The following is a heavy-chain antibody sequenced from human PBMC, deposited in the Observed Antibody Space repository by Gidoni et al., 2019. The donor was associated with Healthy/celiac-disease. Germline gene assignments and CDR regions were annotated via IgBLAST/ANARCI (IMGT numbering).Heavy chain of an antibody. Sequence: QVQLVQSGAEVKKPGSSVKVSCKASGGTFSSYTISWVRQAPGQGLEWMGRIIPILGIANYAQKFQGRVTITADKSTSTAYMELSSLRSEDTAVYYCAASFPRGDWSLGMDVWGQGTTVTVSS. J-gene: IGHJ6*02. CDR2: IIPILGIA. V-gene: IGHV1-69*02. CDR1: GGTFSSYT. CDR3: AASFPRGDWSLGMDV. D-gene: IGHD2-21*01.